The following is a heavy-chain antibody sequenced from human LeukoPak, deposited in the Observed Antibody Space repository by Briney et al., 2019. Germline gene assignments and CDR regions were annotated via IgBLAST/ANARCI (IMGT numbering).Heavy chain of an antibody. J-gene: IGHJ2*01. CDR1: GGSFSGYY. CDR3: ARGTWTSDMVRGVYWYFDL. Sequence: KSSETLSLTCAVYGGSFSGYYWSWIRQPPGKGLEWIGEINHSGSTNYNPSLKSRVTISVDTSKNQFSLKLSSVTAADTAVYYCARGTWTSDMVRGVYWYFDLWGRGTLVTVSS. V-gene: IGHV4-34*01. D-gene: IGHD3-10*01. CDR2: INHSGST.